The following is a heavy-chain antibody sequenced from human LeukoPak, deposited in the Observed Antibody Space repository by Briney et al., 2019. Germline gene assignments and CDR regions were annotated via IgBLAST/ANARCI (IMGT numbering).Heavy chain of an antibody. J-gene: IGHJ5*02. Sequence: GGSLRLSCAASGFTFSSYAMHWVRQAPGKGLEYVSAISSNGGSTYYANSVKGRFTISRDNSKNTLYLQMGSLRAEDMAARERFCLDWFDPWGQGTLVTVSS. V-gene: IGHV3-64*01. CDR2: ISSNGGST. CDR1: GFTFSSYA. D-gene: IGHD3-3*01. CDR3: FCLDWFDP.